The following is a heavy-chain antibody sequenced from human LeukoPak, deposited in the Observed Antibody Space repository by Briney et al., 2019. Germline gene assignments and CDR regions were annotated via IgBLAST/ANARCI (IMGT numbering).Heavy chain of an antibody. CDR3: ARDSCGGDCYPYTFDY. J-gene: IGHJ4*02. Sequence: PGGSLRLSCAASGFTFSSYGMHWVRQAPGKGLEWVAIIWYDGTNKYYAASVKSRFTISRDNSKNTLYLQMNSLRAEDTAVYYCARDSCGGDCYPYTFDYWGQGTLVTVSS. CDR2: IWYDGTNK. CDR1: GFTFSSYG. V-gene: IGHV3-33*01. D-gene: IGHD2-21*02.